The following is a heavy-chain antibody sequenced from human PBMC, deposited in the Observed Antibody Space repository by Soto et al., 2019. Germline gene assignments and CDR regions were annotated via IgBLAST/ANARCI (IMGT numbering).Heavy chain of an antibody. V-gene: IGHV3-23*01. D-gene: IGHD4-17*01. Sequence: GGSLRLSCVASGFTLSSNSMTWVRQAPGKGLEWVSTFSGTGGYTYYAGSVKGRFTISRDDSKNTLFLHMNSLRAADTAVYYCARGQRALITYGPFDPWGQGTLVTVSS. J-gene: IGHJ5*02. CDR2: FSGTGGYT. CDR3: ARGQRALITYGPFDP. CDR1: GFTLSSNS.